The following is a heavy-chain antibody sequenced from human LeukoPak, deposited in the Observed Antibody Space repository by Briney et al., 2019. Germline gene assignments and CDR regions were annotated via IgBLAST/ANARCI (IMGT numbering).Heavy chain of an antibody. J-gene: IGHJ4*02. V-gene: IGHV1-2*04. Sequence: GASVKVSCKASGYTFTGYCMHWVRQAPGQGLEWMGWINPNSGGTNYAQKFQGWVTMTRDTSISTAYMELSRLRSDDTAVYYCARAGLYYYDSSGYYPYWGQGTLVTVSS. D-gene: IGHD3-22*01. CDR1: GYTFTGYC. CDR3: ARAGLYYYDSSGYYPY. CDR2: INPNSGGT.